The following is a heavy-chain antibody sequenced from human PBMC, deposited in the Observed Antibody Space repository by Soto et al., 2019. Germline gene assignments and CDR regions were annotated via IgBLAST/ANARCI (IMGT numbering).Heavy chain of an antibody. CDR2: ISYDGSNK. CDR3: ARDGGCSGGSCLWDFDY. D-gene: IGHD2-15*01. V-gene: IGHV3-30-3*01. Sequence: QVQLVESGGGVVQPGRSLRLSCAASGFTFSSYAMHWVRQAPGKGLEWVAVISYDGSNKYYADSVKGRITISRDNSKNTLYLQMNSLRAEDTAVYYCARDGGCSGGSCLWDFDYWGQGTLVTVSS. J-gene: IGHJ4*02. CDR1: GFTFSSYA.